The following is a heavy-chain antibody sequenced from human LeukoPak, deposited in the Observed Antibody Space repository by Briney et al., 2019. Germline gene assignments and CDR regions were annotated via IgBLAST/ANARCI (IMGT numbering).Heavy chain of an antibody. CDR1: GGSISSGGYY. J-gene: IGHJ4*02. V-gene: IGHV4-30-2*01. Sequence: PSQTLSHTCTVSGGSISSGGYYWSWIRQPPGKGLEWIGYIYHSGSTYYNPSLKSRVTISVDRSKNQFSLKLSSVTAADTAVYYCARDPTTVVTSDYWGQGTLVTVSS. CDR3: ARDPTTVVTSDY. CDR2: IYHSGST. D-gene: IGHD4-23*01.